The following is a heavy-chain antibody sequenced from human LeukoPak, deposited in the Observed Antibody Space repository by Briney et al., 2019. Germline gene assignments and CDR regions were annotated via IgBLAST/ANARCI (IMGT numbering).Heavy chain of an antibody. CDR2: IIPIFGTA. J-gene: IGHJ5*02. V-gene: IGHV1-69*13. Sequence: AASVKVSCKASGGTFSSYAISWVRQAPGQGLEWMGGIIPIFGTANYAQKFQGRVTITADESTSTAYMELSSLRSEDTAVYYCARSRELSLHAYNWFDPWGREPWSPSPQ. CDR1: GGTFSSYA. CDR3: ARSRELSLHAYNWFDP. D-gene: IGHD3-16*02.